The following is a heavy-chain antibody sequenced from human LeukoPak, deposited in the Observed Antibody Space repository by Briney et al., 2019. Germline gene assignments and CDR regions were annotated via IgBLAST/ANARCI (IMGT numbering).Heavy chain of an antibody. V-gene: IGHV3-23*01. CDR1: GFTFSSYA. CDR3: AKYWGAYGDYRGRYMDV. CDR2: ISGSGGST. J-gene: IGHJ6*03. Sequence: GGSLRLSCAASGFTFSSYAMSWVRQAPGKGLEWVSVISGSGGSTYYGDSVKGRFTISRDNSKNTLYLQMNSLRAEDTAVYYCAKYWGAYGDYRGRYMDVWGKGTTVTISS. D-gene: IGHD4-17*01.